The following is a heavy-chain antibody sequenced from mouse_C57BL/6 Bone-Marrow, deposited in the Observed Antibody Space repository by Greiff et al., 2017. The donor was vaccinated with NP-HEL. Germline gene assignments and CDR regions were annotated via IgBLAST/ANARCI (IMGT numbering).Heavy chain of an antibody. V-gene: IGHV1-64*01. D-gene: IGHD2-3*01. CDR3: AREAWLLLFDY. CDR2: IHPNSGST. Sequence: VQLKQPGAELVKPGASVKLSCKASGYTFTSYWMHWVKQRPGQGLEWIGMIHPNSGSTNYNEKFKSKATLTVDKSSSTAYMQLSSLTSEDSAVYYCAREAWLLLFDYWGQGTTLTVSS. CDR1: GYTFTSYW. J-gene: IGHJ2*01.